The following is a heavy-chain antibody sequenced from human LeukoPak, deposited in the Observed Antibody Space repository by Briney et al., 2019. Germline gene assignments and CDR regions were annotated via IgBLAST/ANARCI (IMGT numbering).Heavy chain of an antibody. CDR2: IIPIFGTA. Sequence: SVKVSCKASGGTFSSYAISWVRQAPGQGLEWMGGIIPIFGTANYAQEFQGRVTITTDESTSTAYMELSSLRSEDTAVYYCARSRPGVTTFLWFDPWGQGTLVTVSS. D-gene: IGHD4-11*01. CDR3: ARSRPGVTTFLWFDP. V-gene: IGHV1-69*05. J-gene: IGHJ5*02. CDR1: GGTFSSYA.